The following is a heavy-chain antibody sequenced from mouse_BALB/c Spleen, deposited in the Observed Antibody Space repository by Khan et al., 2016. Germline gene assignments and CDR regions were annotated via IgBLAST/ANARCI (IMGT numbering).Heavy chain of an antibody. CDR2: IYPGDGAT. J-gene: IGHJ4*01. Sequence: QVQLKESGAELVRPGSSVKISCKASGYAFSSYWMNWVKQRPGQGLEWIGQIYPGDGATNYNGKFKGKATLTADKSSSTAYMQLSSLTSEDSAVYFCARGLLRGGYAIDYWGQGTSVTVSS. D-gene: IGHD2-3*01. CDR1: GYAFSSYW. CDR3: ARGLLRGGYAIDY. V-gene: IGHV1-80*01.